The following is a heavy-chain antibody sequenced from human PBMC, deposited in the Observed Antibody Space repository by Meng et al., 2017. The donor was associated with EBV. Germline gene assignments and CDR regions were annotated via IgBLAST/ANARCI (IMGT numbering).Heavy chain of an antibody. Sequence: QIPLKESCPTLGKPTQTPTLTCTFSGFSLSTRGVGVGWIRQPPGKALEWLALIYWDDDKRYSPSLKSRLTITKDTSKNQVVLTMTNMDPVDAATYYCAHIIAARPFDYWGQGTLVTVSS. CDR3: AHIIAARPFDY. CDR1: GFSLSTRGVG. D-gene: IGHD6-6*01. J-gene: IGHJ4*02. CDR2: IYWDDDK. V-gene: IGHV2-5*02.